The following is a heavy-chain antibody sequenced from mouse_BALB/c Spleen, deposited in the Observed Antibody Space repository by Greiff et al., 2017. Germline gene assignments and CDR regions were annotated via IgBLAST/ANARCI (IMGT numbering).Heavy chain of an antibody. D-gene: IGHD2-1*01. CDR1: GDSITSCY. CDR2: ISYSGST. V-gene: IGHV3-8*02. J-gene: IGHJ3*01. Sequence: EVQLVESGPSLVQPSQTLSLTCSVTGDSITSCYWNWIRKFPGNKLEYMGYISYSGSTYYNPSLKTRISITRDTSKNQYYLQLNTVTTEDTATYYCAGGYGNWLDYWGQGTLVTVSA. CDR3: AGGYGNWLDY.